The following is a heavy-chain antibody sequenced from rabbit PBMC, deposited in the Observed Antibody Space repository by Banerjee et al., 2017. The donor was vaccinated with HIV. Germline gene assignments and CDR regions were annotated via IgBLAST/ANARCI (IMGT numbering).Heavy chain of an antibody. CDR3: ARDIPTYTGYAGWDL. Sequence: QEQLEESGGDLVKPEGSLALTCKASGFTISSNWMCWVRQAPGKGLEWIACIWTGSSGATYYASWVNGRFTISRSTSLNTVDLKMTSLTAADTATYFCARDIPTYTGYAGWDLWGPGTLVTVS. J-gene: IGHJ4*01. CDR2: IWTGSSGAT. D-gene: IGHD4-2*01. V-gene: IGHV1S43*01. CDR1: GFTISSNW.